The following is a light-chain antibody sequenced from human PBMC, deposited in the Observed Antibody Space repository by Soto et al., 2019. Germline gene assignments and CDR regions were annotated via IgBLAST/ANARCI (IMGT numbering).Light chain of an antibody. CDR1: SSDVGGYNY. J-gene: IGLJ3*02. V-gene: IGLV2-11*01. CDR3: CSYAGSYTWV. CDR2: DVS. Sequence: QSVLTQPPSVSGSPGQSVTISCTGTSSDVGGYNYVSWYQQHPGKAPKLMIYDVSKRPSGVPDRFSGSKSGNTASLTISGLQAEDEADYYCCSYAGSYTWVFGGGTKLTVL.